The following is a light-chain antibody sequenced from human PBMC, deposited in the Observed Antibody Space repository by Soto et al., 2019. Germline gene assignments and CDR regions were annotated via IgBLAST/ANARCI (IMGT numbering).Light chain of an antibody. CDR2: WAS. CDR1: QSVLYRSNNMNY. V-gene: IGKV4-1*01. CDR3: QQYYSTPWT. J-gene: IGKJ1*01. Sequence: DVVLTQSPNSLAVSLGERATINCKSSQSVLYRSNNMNYLAWYQQKAGQPPRLLIYWASTRESGVPDRFGGSGSGTEFTLTISSLQAEDVAVYYCQQYYSTPWTFGQGTTVEIK.